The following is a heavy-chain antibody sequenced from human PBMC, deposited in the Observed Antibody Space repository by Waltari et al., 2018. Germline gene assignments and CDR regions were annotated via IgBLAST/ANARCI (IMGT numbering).Heavy chain of an antibody. Sequence: VNLVQSGGEVKKPGASVLVSCRTSGYNFSTYGVSWVRQAPGQGLAWMGWINPNTNDTNYAQKVRGRLGITTDTPSRTAYMEMRTLRSDDTAVYYCARGPLGGNDYWGQGTLVIVSS. V-gene: IGHV1-18*01. J-gene: IGHJ4*02. CDR3: ARGPLGGNDY. CDR2: INPNTNDT. CDR1: GYNFSTYG. D-gene: IGHD3-16*01.